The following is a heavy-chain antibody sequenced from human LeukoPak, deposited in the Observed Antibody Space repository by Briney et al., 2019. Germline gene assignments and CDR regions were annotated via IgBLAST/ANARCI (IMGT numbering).Heavy chain of an antibody. J-gene: IGHJ4*02. D-gene: IGHD6-19*01. CDR3: ARDRTRTGYSSGWYHDY. CDR1: GYTFTGYY. CDR2: TNPNSGGT. Sequence: GASVKVSCKASGYTFTGYYMHWVRQAPGQGLEWMGWTNPNSGGTNYAQKFQGRVTMTRDTSISTAYMELSRLRSGDTAVYYCARDRTRTGYSSGWYHDYWGQGTLVTVSS. V-gene: IGHV1-2*02.